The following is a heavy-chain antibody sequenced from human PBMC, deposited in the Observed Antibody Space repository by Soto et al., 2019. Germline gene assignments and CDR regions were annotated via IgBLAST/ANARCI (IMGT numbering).Heavy chain of an antibody. CDR3: AQDHQGTLVREATFEH. D-gene: IGHD3-10*01. Sequence: GGSLRLSCAASGFTCDDYAMHWVRQAPGKGLEWVSGISWNSGRIGYADSVKGRFTISRDNAKNSLYLQRNSLRREDTALYYCAQDHQGTLVREATFEHWGKGTLVTVSS. J-gene: IGHJ4*02. CDR1: GFTCDDYA. CDR2: ISWNSGRI. V-gene: IGHV3-9*01.